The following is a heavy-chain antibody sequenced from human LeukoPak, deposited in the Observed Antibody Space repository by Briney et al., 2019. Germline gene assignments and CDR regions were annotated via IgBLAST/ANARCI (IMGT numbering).Heavy chain of an antibody. J-gene: IGHJ4*02. CDR2: IYHSGST. CDR1: GFTFSAYS. D-gene: IGHD6-19*01. V-gene: IGHV4-38-2*01. CDR3: ARVGPLAGGVAGTNY. Sequence: GSLRLSCAASGFTFSAYSMNWVRQAPGKGLEWIGSIYHSGSTYYNPSLKSRVTISVDTSKNQFSLKLSSVTAADTAVYYCARVGPLAGGVAGTNYWGQGTLVTVSS.